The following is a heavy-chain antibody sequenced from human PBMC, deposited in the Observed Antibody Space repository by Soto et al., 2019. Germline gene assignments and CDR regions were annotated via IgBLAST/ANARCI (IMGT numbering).Heavy chain of an antibody. CDR2: ISYDGENQ. CDR1: GFSFSHYA. J-gene: IGHJ5*02. D-gene: IGHD3-10*01. CDR3: VSPHSESSNAFDL. V-gene: IGHV3-30*04. Sequence: GALRLSCAASGFSFSHYAMHWVRQPPGKGLEWVALISYDGENQYFTDSVRGRFTISRDNSKTAVYLEMNDLRLDDTATYYCVSPHSESSNAFDLWGQGTLVTVSS.